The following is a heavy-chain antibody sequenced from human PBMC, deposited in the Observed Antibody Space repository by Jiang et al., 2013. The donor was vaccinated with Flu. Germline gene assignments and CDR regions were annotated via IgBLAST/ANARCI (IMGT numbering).Heavy chain of an antibody. CDR3: ARLFGVVSPKTDYYYYYYMDV. D-gene: IGHD3-3*01. V-gene: IGHV5-10-1*03. Sequence: VQLVESGAEVKKPGESLRISCQGSGYKFTNYWISWVRQMPGKGLEWVGRIDPSDSYTNYSPSFRGHVTISVDRSNTTAYLQWSSLKASDTAIYYCARLFGVVSPKTDYYYYYYMDVWGKGTTVTVSS. CDR2: IDPSDSYT. J-gene: IGHJ6*03. CDR1: GYKFTNYW.